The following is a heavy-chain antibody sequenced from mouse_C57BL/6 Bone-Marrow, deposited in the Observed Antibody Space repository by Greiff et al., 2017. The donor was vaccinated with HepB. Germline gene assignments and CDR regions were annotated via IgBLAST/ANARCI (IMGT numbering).Heavy chain of an antibody. CDR2: INPSSGYT. V-gene: IGHV1-4*01. Sequence: VKLMESGAELARPGASVKMSCKASGYTFTSYTMHWVKQRPGQGLEWIGYINPSSGYTKYNQKFKDKATLTADKSSSTAYMQLSSLTSEDSAVYYCARDYGSTMDYWGQGTSVTVSS. D-gene: IGHD1-1*01. J-gene: IGHJ4*01. CDR3: ARDYGSTMDY. CDR1: GYTFTSYT.